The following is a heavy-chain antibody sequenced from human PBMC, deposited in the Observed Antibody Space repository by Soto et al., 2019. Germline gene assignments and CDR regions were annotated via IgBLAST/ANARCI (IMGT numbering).Heavy chain of an antibody. Sequence: ASVKVSCKASGCTFTSYAMHWVRQAPGQRLEWMGWINAGNGNTKYSQKFQGRVTITRDTSASTAYMELSSLRSEDTAVYYCARSIVVVTALDYWGQGTXVTVSS. CDR3: ARSIVVVTALDY. J-gene: IGHJ4*02. CDR2: INAGNGNT. D-gene: IGHD2-21*02. CDR1: GCTFTSYA. V-gene: IGHV1-3*01.